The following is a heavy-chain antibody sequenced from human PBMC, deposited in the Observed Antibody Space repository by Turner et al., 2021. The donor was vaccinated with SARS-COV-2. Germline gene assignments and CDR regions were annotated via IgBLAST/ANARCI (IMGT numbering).Heavy chain of an antibody. V-gene: IGHV3-23*01. Sequence: EVRLLESGGGLVQPGESLRLSCAASGFPFSDYAMSWVRQAPGKGLQWVSTINGGTYLTYYADSVKGRFTVSRDNSQKTLFLQMTSLSAEDTAVYYCAKGEGYGAYASVPFDYWGQGTQVTVSS. CDR2: INGGTYLT. J-gene: IGHJ4*02. D-gene: IGHD4-17*01. CDR1: GFPFSDYA. CDR3: AKGEGYGAYASVPFDY.